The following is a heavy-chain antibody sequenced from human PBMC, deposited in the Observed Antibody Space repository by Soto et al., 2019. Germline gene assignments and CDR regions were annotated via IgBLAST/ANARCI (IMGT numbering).Heavy chain of an antibody. J-gene: IGHJ3*02. V-gene: IGHV1-69*01. CDR2: IIPIFGTA. CDR3: ARLVGATFPARHDAFDI. D-gene: IGHD1-26*01. Sequence: QVQLVQSGAEVKKPGSSVKVSCKASGGTFSSYAISWVRQAPGQGLEWMGGIIPIFGTANYAQKFQGRVTITADETPSTAYMERSSLRSEDTAVYYCARLVGATFPARHDAFDIWGRGTMVTVSS. CDR1: GGTFSSYA.